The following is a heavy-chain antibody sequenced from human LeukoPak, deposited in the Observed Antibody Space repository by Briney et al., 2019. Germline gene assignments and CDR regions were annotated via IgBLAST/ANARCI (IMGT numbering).Heavy chain of an antibody. CDR3: AKGPLRGTAAAIDY. D-gene: IGHD2-2*01. Sequence: GKSLRLSCAASGFTFNNYGMHWVRQAPGKGLEWVAVISNDGRNKHYPDSVKGRFTISRDISTDTLWLQMDSLRTEDTAVYYCAKGPLRGTAAAIDYWGQGTLVTVSS. CDR2: ISNDGRNK. CDR1: GFTFNNYG. J-gene: IGHJ4*02. V-gene: IGHV3-30*18.